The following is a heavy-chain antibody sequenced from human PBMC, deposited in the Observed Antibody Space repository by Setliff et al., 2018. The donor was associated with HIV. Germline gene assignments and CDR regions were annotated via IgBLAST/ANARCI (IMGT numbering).Heavy chain of an antibody. Sequence: PGGSLRLSCAVSGFTLSDYYMDWVRQAPGKGLEWVGRTRNKANGYITEYGASEQGRFTISRDNSKDSLSLQMNNLKAEDTAVYYCVRAAAGLDIWSQGIRVT. J-gene: IGHJ4*02. CDR2: TRNKANGYIT. CDR3: VRAAAGLDI. V-gene: IGHV3-72*01. CDR1: GFTLSDYY.